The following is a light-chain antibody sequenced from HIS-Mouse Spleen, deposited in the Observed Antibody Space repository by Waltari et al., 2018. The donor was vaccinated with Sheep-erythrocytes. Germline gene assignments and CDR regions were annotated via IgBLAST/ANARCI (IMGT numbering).Light chain of an antibody. CDR3: QSYDSSNHGV. Sequence: NFMLTQPHSVSESPGKTVTISCTRSSGSIASNYVQWYQQRPGSAPTTVIYEDNQRPSGVPDRFSGSIDSSSNSASLTSSGRKTEDEADYYCQSYDSSNHGVFGGGTKLTVL. CDR1: SGSIASNY. V-gene: IGLV6-57*04. CDR2: EDN. J-gene: IGLJ3*02.